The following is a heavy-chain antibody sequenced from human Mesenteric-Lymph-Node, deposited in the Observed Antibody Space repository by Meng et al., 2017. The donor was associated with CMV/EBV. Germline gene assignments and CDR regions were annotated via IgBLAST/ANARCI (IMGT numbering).Heavy chain of an antibody. CDR3: ARGYCSSTGCYRAYYGLDV. J-gene: IGHJ6*02. D-gene: IGHD2-2*02. Sequence: GSLRLSCAVSGDSISSGNWWSWVRQPPGKGLEWIGEIYHSGSTNYNPSLKSRVTMSVDKSKNQFSLRLTSVTAADTAMYYCARGYCSSTGCYRAYYGLDVWGQGTTVTVSS. CDR1: GDSISSGNW. CDR2: IYHSGST. V-gene: IGHV4-4*02.